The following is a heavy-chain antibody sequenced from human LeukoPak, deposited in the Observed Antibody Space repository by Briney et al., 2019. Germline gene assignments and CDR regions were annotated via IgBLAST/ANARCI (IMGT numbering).Heavy chain of an antibody. D-gene: IGHD3-3*01. J-gene: IGHJ6*03. CDR1: GGSISSYY. V-gene: IGHV4-4*09. Sequence: SETLSLTCTVSGGSISSYYWSWIRQPPGKGLEWIGYIYTSGSTNYNPSLKSRVTISVVTSKNQFSLKLSSVTPADTAVYYCARLIWSGYYFPPGMTGGYMDVWGKGTTVTVSS. CDR2: IYTSGST. CDR3: ARLIWSGYYFPPGMTGGYMDV.